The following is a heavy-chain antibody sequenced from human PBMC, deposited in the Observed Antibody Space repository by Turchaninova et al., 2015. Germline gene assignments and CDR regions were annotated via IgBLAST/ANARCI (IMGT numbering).Heavy chain of an antibody. CDR3: ARRTVVTYDAFDI. Sequence: VPLQASGPGPVTPSGSLDLICAFCSGYNSRRNGERWGREPPGKGLDWIEEIYHRGSTNYNPSLKSRVTISVDKSKNQFSLKLSSVTAADTAVYYCARRTVVTYDAFDIWGQGTMVTVSS. J-gene: IGHJ3*02. CDR1: SGYNSRRNG. D-gene: IGHD4-23*01. V-gene: IGHV4-4*02. CDR2: IYHRGST.